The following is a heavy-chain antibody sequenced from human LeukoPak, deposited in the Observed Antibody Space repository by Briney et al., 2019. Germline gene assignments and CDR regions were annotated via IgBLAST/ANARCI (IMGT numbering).Heavy chain of an antibody. V-gene: IGHV4-34*01. D-gene: IGHD3-22*01. CDR1: GGSFSSYY. CDR2: INHSGST. J-gene: IGHJ4*02. CDR3: ARQGFWAMGYYDSSYNY. Sequence: SETLSLTCAVYGGSFSSYYWSWIRQPPGKGLEWIGEINHSGSTNYNPSLKSRVTISVDTSKNQFSLKLSSVTAADTAVYYCARQGFWAMGYYDSSYNYWGQGTLVTVSS.